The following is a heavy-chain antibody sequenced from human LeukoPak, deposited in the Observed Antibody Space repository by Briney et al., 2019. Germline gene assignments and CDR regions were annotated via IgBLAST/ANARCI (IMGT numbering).Heavy chain of an antibody. CDR1: GGSISSYY. J-gene: IGHJ4*02. CDR2: IYTSGST. V-gene: IGHV4-4*07. Sequence: SETLSLTCTVSGGSISSYYWSWIRQPAGKGLEWIGRIYTSGSTNYNPSLKSRVTISVDTSKNQFSLKLRSVTAADTAVYYCARGDDYVPFDYWGQGTLVTVSS. D-gene: IGHD3-16*01. CDR3: ARGDDYVPFDY.